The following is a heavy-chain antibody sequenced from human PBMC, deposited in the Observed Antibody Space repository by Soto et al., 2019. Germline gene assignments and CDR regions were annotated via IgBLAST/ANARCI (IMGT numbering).Heavy chain of an antibody. CDR1: GLPFSDYY. D-gene: IGHD3-22*01. V-gene: IGHV3-11*06. Sequence: XECLRLSCAASGLPFSDYYMSWIRKAPGEGLEWISYISSSAYTIYADSVKGRFTISRDNAKNSLFLQMTSLRVEDTAVYYCARNLDDGGYYSDYWGQGTLVSVSS. CDR2: ISSSAYT. CDR3: ARNLDDGGYYSDY. J-gene: IGHJ4*02.